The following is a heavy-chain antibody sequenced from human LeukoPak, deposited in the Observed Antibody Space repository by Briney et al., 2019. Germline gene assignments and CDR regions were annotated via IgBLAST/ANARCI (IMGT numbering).Heavy chain of an antibody. J-gene: IGHJ4*02. CDR2: ISAYNGNT. CDR3: ARDYYYDSSGYFDY. V-gene: IGHV1-18*01. CDR1: GYTFTSYG. Sequence: ASVKVSCKASGYTFTSYGISWVRQAPGQGLEWMGWISAYNGNTNYAQKLQGRVTMTTDTSTSTAYMELRSLRSDDTAVYYCARDYYYDSSGYFDYWGQGTLVTVSS. D-gene: IGHD3-22*01.